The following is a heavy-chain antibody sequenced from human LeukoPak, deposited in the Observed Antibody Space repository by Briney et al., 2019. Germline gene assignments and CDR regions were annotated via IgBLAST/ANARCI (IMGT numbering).Heavy chain of an antibody. J-gene: IGHJ4*02. CDR2: INPNSGGT. D-gene: IGHD5-18*01. V-gene: IGHV1-2*02. CDR1: GYTFTGYY. Sequence: VASVKVSCKASGYTFTGYYMHWVRQAPGQGLEWMGWINPNSGGTNYAQKFQGRVTMTRDTSISTAYMELRSLRSDDTAVYYCARDRYSQGFDYWGQGTLVTVSS. CDR3: ARDRYSQGFDY.